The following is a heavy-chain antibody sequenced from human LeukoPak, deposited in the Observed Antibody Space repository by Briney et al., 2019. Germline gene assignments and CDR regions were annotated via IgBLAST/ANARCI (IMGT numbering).Heavy chain of an antibody. Sequence: SQTLSLTCTVSGGSISSGGYYWSWIRQHPGKGLEWIGYIYYSGSTYYNPSLKSRVTISVDTSKNQFSLKLSSVTAADTAVYYCARFSRSRGTIAFDIWGQGTMVTVSS. D-gene: IGHD3-16*01. CDR2: IYYSGST. J-gene: IGHJ3*02. CDR3: ARFSRSRGTIAFDI. V-gene: IGHV4-31*03. CDR1: GGSISSGGYY.